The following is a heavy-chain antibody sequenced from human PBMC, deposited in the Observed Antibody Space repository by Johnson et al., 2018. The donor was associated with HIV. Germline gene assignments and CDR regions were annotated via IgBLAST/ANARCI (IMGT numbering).Heavy chain of an antibody. D-gene: IGHD4-17*01. CDR3: ARGETTVTLCAFDI. V-gene: IGHV3-64*01. J-gene: IGHJ3*02. CDR1: GFTFSSYA. Sequence: VQLVESGGGVVQPGGSLRLSCAASGFTFSSYAMHWVRQAPGKGLEYVSAISSNGGSTYYANSVKGRFTISRDNSKNTLYLQMGSLRAEDMAVYYCARGETTVTLCAFDIWGQGTMVTVSS. CDR2: ISSNGGST.